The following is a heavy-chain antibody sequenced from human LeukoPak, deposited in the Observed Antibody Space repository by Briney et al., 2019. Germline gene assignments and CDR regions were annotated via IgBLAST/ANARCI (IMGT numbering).Heavy chain of an antibody. J-gene: IGHJ6*04. CDR2: ISWDGGST. Sequence: GGSLRLSCAASGFTFDDYAMHWVRQAPGKGLEWVSLISWDGGSTYYADSVKGRFTVSRDDSKNSLYLQMNSLRAEDTALYYCAKDKGVAAAPTLDVWGKGTTVTVSS. CDR1: GFTFDDYA. D-gene: IGHD6-13*01. V-gene: IGHV3-43D*03. CDR3: AKDKGVAAAPTLDV.